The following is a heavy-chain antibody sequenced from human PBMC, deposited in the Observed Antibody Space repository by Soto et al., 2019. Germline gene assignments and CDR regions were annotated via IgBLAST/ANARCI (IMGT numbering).Heavy chain of an antibody. CDR3: AKILLRFLEWPDAFDI. V-gene: IGHV3-23*01. CDR2: ISGSGGST. Sequence: GGSLRLSCAASGFTFSSYAMGWVRQAPGKGLEWVSAISGSGGSTYYADSVKGRFTISRDNSKNTLYLQMNSLRAEDTAVYYCAKILLRFLEWPDAFDIWGQGTMVTVSS. CDR1: GFTFSSYA. J-gene: IGHJ3*02. D-gene: IGHD3-3*01.